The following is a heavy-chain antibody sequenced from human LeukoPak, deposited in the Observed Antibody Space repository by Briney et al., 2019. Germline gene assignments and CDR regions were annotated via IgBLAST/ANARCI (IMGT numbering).Heavy chain of an antibody. D-gene: IGHD3-16*02. Sequence: GGSLRLSCAASGFTFSDYYMSWIRQAPGKGLEWVSYISSSGTTIKYADSVKGRFTISRDNAKNSLYLQVNSLRAEDTAVYYWAREGYDYVWGSYRYFFDHWGQGTLVTVSS. V-gene: IGHV3-11*01. CDR3: AREGYDYVWGSYRYFFDH. CDR2: ISSSGTTI. CDR1: GFTFSDYY. J-gene: IGHJ4*02.